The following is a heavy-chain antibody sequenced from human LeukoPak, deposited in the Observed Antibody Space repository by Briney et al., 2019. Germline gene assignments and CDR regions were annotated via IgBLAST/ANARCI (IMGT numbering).Heavy chain of an antibody. CDR2: IYYSGST. Sequence: SETLSLTCAVYGGSFSGYYWSWIRQPPGKGLEWIGYIYYSGSTYYNPSLKSRVTISVDTSKNQFSLKLSSVTAADTAVYYCARHGPTSGPSYYYYYYGMDVWGQGTTVTVSS. V-gene: IGHV4-59*08. J-gene: IGHJ6*02. CDR3: ARHGPTSGPSYYYYYYGMDV. D-gene: IGHD2-15*01. CDR1: GGSFSGYY.